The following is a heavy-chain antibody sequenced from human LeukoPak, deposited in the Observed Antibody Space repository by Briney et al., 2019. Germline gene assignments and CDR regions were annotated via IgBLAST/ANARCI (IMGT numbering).Heavy chain of an antibody. Sequence: GGSLRLSCAASGFTFSTYAMSWVRQAPGKGLEWVSAISGSGGRTYYADSVKGRFTISRDNSKNTLYLQMNSLRAEDTAVYFCARDVVNEDGYNFIDYWGQGTLVAVSS. CDR3: ARDVVNEDGYNFIDY. D-gene: IGHD5-24*01. V-gene: IGHV3-23*01. CDR2: ISGSGGRT. J-gene: IGHJ4*02. CDR1: GFTFSTYA.